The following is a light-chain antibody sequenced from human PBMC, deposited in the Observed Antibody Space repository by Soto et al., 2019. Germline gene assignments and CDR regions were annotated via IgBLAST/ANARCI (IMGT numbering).Light chain of an antibody. CDR3: QQYNSYPWT. CDR1: QSISSW. Sequence: DIQMTQSPSTPSASGGDRVTITCRASQSISSWLAWYQQKPWKAPKLLICDASSLESGVPSTFSGSGSGTEFTLTISSLQPDDFETYYCQQYNSYPWTFGQGNKVYIK. V-gene: IGKV1-5*01. CDR2: DAS. J-gene: IGKJ1*01.